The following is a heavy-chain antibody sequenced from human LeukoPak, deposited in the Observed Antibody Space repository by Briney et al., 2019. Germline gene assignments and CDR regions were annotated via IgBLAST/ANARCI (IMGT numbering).Heavy chain of an antibody. Sequence: SVKFSCKASGGTFISYAISWVRQAPGQGLEWMGRIIPIFGTANYAQKFQGRVTITTDESTSTAYMELSSLRSEDTAVYYCAKTPIPGIAVAEDYWGQGTLVTVSS. D-gene: IGHD6-19*01. CDR1: GGTFISYA. V-gene: IGHV1-69*05. CDR2: IIPIFGTA. J-gene: IGHJ4*02. CDR3: AKTPIPGIAVAEDY.